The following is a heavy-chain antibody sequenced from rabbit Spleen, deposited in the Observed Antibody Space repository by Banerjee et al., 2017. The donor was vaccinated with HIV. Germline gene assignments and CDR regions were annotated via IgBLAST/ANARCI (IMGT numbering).Heavy chain of an antibody. CDR2: INTDTGKA. CDR1: GFSFSDRDV. CDR3: ARDLVGVVGWNFNL. J-gene: IGHJ4*01. V-gene: IGHV1S40*01. Sequence: QSLEESGGGLVQPEGSLTLTCKASGFSFSDRDVMCWVRQAPGKGLEWIGCINTDTGKAVYASWAKGRFTISTTSSTTVTLQMTSLTAADTATYFCARDLVGVVGWNFNLWGQGTLVTVS. D-gene: IGHD5-1*01.